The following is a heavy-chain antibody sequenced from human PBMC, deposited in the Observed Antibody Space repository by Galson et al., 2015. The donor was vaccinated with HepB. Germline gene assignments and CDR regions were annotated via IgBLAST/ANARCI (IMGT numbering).Heavy chain of an antibody. CDR2: ISCSGGSK. V-gene: IGHV3-23*01. Sequence: SLRLSCAASGFTFSSYAMRWVRQAPGKGLEWVSAISCSGGSKYYADSVKGRFTISRDNSKNTLYLQMNSLRAEDTAVYYCARDNTYSSGWTRVGSDCWGQGTLVTVSS. J-gene: IGHJ4*02. CDR1: GFTFSSYA. D-gene: IGHD6-19*01. CDR3: ARDNTYSSGWTRVGSDC.